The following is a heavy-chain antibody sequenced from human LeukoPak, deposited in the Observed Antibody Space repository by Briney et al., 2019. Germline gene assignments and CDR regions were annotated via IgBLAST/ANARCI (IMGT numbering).Heavy chain of an antibody. CDR3: ARSYSGASYFDY. V-gene: IGHV4-31*03. CDR2: IYYSGST. J-gene: IGHJ4*02. D-gene: IGHD3-10*01. Sequence: SQTLSLTCTVSGGSISSGGYYWSWIRQHPGKGLEWIGYIYYSGSTYYNPSLKSRVTISVDTSKNQFSLKLSSVTAADTAVFHCARSYSGASYFDYWGQGTLVTVSS. CDR1: GGSISSGGYY.